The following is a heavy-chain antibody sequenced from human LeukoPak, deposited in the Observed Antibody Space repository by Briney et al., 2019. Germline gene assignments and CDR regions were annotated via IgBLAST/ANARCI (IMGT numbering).Heavy chain of an antibody. CDR2: ISAYNGNT. CDR3: ARQRRGYSGYGPDY. Sequence: ASVKVSCKASGYTFTSYGISWVRQAPGEGVEWMGWISAYNGNTNYAQKLQGRVTMTTDTSTSTAYMELRSLRSDDTAVYYCARQRRGYSGYGPDYWGQGTLVTVSS. V-gene: IGHV1-18*01. D-gene: IGHD5-12*01. CDR1: GYTFTSYG. J-gene: IGHJ4*02.